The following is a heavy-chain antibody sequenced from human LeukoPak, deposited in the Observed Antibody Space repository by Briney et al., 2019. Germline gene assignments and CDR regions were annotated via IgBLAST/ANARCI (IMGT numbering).Heavy chain of an antibody. CDR1: GYTFTNYY. CDR2: MNPNSGSA. D-gene: IGHD6-19*01. V-gene: IGHV1-2*06. J-gene: IGHJ6*03. CDR3: ARVAVAADYYMDG. Sequence: ASVKVSCKASGYTFTNYYMHWVRQAPGQGLEWMGRMNPNSGSANYAQKFQDRVTITRDTSTNTAYMELSSLRSDDTAVYYCARVAVAADYYMDGWGKGTTVTVS.